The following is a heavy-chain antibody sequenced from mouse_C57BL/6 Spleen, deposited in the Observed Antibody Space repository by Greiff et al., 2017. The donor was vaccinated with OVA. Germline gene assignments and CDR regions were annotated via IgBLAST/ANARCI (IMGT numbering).Heavy chain of an antibody. J-gene: IGHJ4*01. V-gene: IGHV5-17*01. D-gene: IGHD1-1*01. CDR1: GFTFSDYG. CDR2: ISSGSSTI. CDR3: ARPKDYYGYAMDY. Sequence: DVHLVESGGGLVKPGGSLKLSCAASGFTFSDYGMHWVRQAPEKGLEWVAYISSGSSTIYYADTVKGRFTISRDNAKNTLFLQMTSLRSEDTAMYYCARPKDYYGYAMDYWGQGTSVTVSS.